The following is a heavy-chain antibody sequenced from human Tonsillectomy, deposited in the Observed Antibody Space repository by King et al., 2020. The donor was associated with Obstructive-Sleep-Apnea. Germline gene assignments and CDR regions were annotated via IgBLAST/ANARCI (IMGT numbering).Heavy chain of an antibody. CDR2: IYWDDDK. D-gene: IGHD1-1*01. Sequence: TLQESGPTLVKPTQTLTLTCTFSGFSFSTSGVGVGWIRQPPGKALEWLALIYWDDDKRYSPSLKSRLTITKDTSKNQVVLTMANMDPVDTATYYCAHRRSRTYYFDYWGQGTLVTVSS. CDR3: AHRRSRTYYFDY. J-gene: IGHJ4*02. CDR1: GFSFSTSGVG. V-gene: IGHV2-5*02.